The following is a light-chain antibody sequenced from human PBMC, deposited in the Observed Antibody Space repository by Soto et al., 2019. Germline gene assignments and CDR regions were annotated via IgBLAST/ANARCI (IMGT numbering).Light chain of an antibody. CDR3: QHRYSTPLT. Sequence: DIQMTQSPSSLSSSVGDSVTITCRASQNISSYLNWYQQKVGKAPKLLIYAASSLQSGVPSRFSGSGSGTAFTLTISSLQPEDFATYYCQHRYSTPLTVGGGTKVEIK. V-gene: IGKV1-39*01. CDR1: QNISSY. CDR2: AAS. J-gene: IGKJ4*01.